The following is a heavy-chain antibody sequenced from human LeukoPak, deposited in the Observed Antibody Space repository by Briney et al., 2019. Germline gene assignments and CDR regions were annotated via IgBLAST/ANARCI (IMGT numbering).Heavy chain of an antibody. CDR3: ARTSSIAARDVYTIDY. J-gene: IGHJ4*02. CDR1: GYTFTGYY. CDR2: INPNSGGT. D-gene: IGHD6-6*01. Sequence: ASVKVSCTASGYTFTGYYMHWVRLAPGQGLEWMGWINPNSGGTNYAQKFQGRVTMTRDTSISTAYMELSRLRSDDTAVYYCARTSSIAARDVYTIDYWGQGTLVTVSS. V-gene: IGHV1-2*02.